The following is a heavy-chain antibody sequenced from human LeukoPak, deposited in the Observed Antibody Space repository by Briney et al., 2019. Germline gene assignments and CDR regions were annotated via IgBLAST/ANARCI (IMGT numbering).Heavy chain of an antibody. Sequence: PGGSLRLSCTASGFTFSSYWMSWVRQAPGKGLEWVSSISSSSSYIYYADSVKGRFTISRDNAKNSLYLQMNSLRAEDTAVYYCARKVVVVVAASGGYYMDVWGKGTTVTISS. J-gene: IGHJ6*03. CDR3: ARKVVVVVAASGGYYMDV. V-gene: IGHV3-21*01. D-gene: IGHD2-15*01. CDR2: ISSSSSYI. CDR1: GFTFSSYW.